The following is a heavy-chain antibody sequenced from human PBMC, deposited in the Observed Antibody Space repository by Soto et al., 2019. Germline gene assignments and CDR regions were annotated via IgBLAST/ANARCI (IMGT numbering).Heavy chain of an antibody. CDR2: IYYSGIT. CDR1: GGSFSGYY. V-gene: IGHV4-30-4*08. J-gene: IGHJ5*02. CDR3: ARWRQKLVGNWFDP. D-gene: IGHD6-13*01. Sequence: SETLSLTCAVYGGSFSGYYWSWIRQPPGKGLGWIGYIYYSGITYYNPSLKSRVTISVDTSKNQFSLKLSSVTAADTAVYYCARWRQKLVGNWFDPWGQGTLVTISS.